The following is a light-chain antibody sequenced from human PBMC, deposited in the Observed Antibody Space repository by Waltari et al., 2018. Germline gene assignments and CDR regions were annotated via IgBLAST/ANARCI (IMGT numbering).Light chain of an antibody. V-gene: IGLV2-14*03. J-gene: IGLJ1*01. CDR3: SSYTRGRTYV. CDR2: DVS. Sequence: QSAMTQPASVSGSPGPSIAISCSGRRPDIGAHAFVSWYQQHPGKAPKLIIFDVSSRPSGISYRFSGSKFGNTASLTISGLQAEDEADYFCSSYTRGRTYVFGSGTKVTVL. CDR1: RPDIGAHAF.